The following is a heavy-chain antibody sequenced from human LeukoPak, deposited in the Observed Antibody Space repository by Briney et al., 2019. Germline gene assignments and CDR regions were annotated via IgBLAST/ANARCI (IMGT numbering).Heavy chain of an antibody. D-gene: IGHD3-3*01. J-gene: IGHJ6*03. CDR1: GYAFSNYG. CDR3: ARDFSGRIFGVARGYYYMGV. Sequence: GASVKVSCKASGYAFSNYGISWVRQAPGQGLEWMGRISAYNGDTNFAQKFQGRLTMTTDTSTTTAYMELKSLRSDDTAVYYCARDFSGRIFGVARGYYYMGVWGSGTAVTVSS. CDR2: ISAYNGDT. V-gene: IGHV1-18*01.